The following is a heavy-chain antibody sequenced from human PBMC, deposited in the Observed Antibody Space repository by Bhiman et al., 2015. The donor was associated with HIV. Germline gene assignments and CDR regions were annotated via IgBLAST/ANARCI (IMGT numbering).Heavy chain of an antibody. Sequence: QVQLVESGGGAVQPGRSLRLSCTASGFGFSNYAMHWVRLAPGKGLEWVAVIWSDGSIDSVKGRFTISRDNSKNMLFLQMNSLRAEDTAVYYCAKDTGGSDPLPYYFGSWGQGTLVTVST. V-gene: IGHV3-33*06. J-gene: IGHJ4*02. D-gene: IGHD1-26*01. CDR3: AKDTGGSDPLPYYFGS. CDR2: IWSDGS. CDR1: GFGFSNYA.